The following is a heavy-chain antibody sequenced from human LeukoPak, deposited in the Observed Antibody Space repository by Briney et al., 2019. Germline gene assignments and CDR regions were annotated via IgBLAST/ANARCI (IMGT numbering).Heavy chain of an antibody. CDR3: ARSPITVVTLFDY. J-gene: IGHJ4*02. Sequence: PSETLSLTCTVSGGSISGYYWSWIRQPPGKGLEWIGYIYYSGSTNYNPSLKSRVTISVDTSKNQFSLKLTSVTAADTAVYYCARSPITVVTLFDYWGQGTLVTVSS. CDR2: IYYSGST. CDR1: GGSISGYY. D-gene: IGHD4-23*01. V-gene: IGHV4-59*01.